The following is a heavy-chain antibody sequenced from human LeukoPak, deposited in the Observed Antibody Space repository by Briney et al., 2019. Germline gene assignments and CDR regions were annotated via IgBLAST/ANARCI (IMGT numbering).Heavy chain of an antibody. V-gene: IGHV3-7*01. CDR3: ARDDYSRGWDPSFDF. CDR2: IKEDGSEK. J-gene: IGHJ4*02. D-gene: IGHD6-19*01. Sequence: GGSLRLSCAASGFIFSNYWMTWVRQAPGKGLEWVANIKEDGSEKYYVDSVKGRFTISRDNAKNSLYLQMNSLRAEDTAVYYCARDDYSRGWDPSFDFWGQGTLVTVSS. CDR1: GFIFSNYW.